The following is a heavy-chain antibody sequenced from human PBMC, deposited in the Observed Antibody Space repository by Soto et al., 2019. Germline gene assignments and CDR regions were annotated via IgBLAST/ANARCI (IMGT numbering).Heavy chain of an antibody. J-gene: IGHJ4*02. CDR3: ARGRIRTRVSGGYFDY. CDR1: GFTFSSYA. D-gene: IGHD3-10*01. V-gene: IGHV3-30-3*01. Sequence: GGSLRLSCAASGFTFSSYAMHWVRQAPGKGLEWVAVISYDGSNKYYADSVKGRFTISRDNSKNTLYLQMNSLRAEDTAVYYCARGRIRTRVSGGYFDYWGQGTLVTVSS. CDR2: ISYDGSNK.